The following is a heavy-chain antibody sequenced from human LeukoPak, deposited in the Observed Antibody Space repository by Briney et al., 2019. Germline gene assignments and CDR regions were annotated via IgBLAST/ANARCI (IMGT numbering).Heavy chain of an antibody. CDR2: IYPADSTT. CDR1: GDTFNTYW. Sequence: GESLKISCEGFGDTFNTYWIGWVRQMPGKGLEWMGIIYPADSTTLYSPSFQGQVTISADKSISTVYLQWSSLKVSDTAMYYCVCRKFYSTRSDPWGQGTLITVSS. CDR3: VCRKFYSTRSDP. V-gene: IGHV5-51*01. D-gene: IGHD1-14*01. J-gene: IGHJ5*02.